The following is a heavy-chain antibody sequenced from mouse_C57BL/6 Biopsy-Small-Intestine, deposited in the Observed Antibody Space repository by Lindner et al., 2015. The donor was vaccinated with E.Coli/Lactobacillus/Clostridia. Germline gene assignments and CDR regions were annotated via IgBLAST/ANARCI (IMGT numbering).Heavy chain of an antibody. Sequence: VQLQESGAELARPGASVKLSCKASGYTFTSYGISWVKQRTGQGLEWIGEIYPRSGNTYYNEKFKGKATLTADKSSSTAYMELRSLTSEDSAVYFCARGGEGTVVDLWYFDVWGTGTTVTVSS. D-gene: IGHD1-1*01. J-gene: IGHJ1*03. CDR3: ARGGEGTVVDLWYFDV. V-gene: IGHV1-81*01. CDR2: IYPRSGNT. CDR1: GYTFTSYG.